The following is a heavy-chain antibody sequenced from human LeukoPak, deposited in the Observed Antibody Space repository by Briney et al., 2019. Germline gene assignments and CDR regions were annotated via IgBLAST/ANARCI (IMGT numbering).Heavy chain of an antibody. D-gene: IGHD3-16*02. CDR1: GGSFSGYY. V-gene: IGHV4-34*01. CDR3: ARGPIVRCFDY. J-gene: IGHJ4*02. Sequence: SETLSLTCAVYGGSFSGYYWSWIRQPPGKGLEWIGEINHSGSTNYNPSLKSRVPISVDTSKNQFSLKLSSVTAADTAVYYCARGPIVRCFDYWGQGTLVTVSP. CDR2: INHSGST.